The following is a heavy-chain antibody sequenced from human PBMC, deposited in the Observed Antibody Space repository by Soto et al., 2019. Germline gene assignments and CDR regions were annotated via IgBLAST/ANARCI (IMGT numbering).Heavy chain of an antibody. V-gene: IGHV4-34*01. Sequence: SETLSLTCAVYGGSFSGYYWSWIRQPPGKGLEWIGEINHSGSTNYNPSLKSRVTISVDTSKNQFSLKLSSVTTADTAVYYCARRLYYYGSGSYPNYYYYGMDVWGQGTTVTVPS. J-gene: IGHJ6*02. CDR1: GGSFSGYY. CDR2: INHSGST. D-gene: IGHD3-10*01. CDR3: ARRLYYYGSGSYPNYYYYGMDV.